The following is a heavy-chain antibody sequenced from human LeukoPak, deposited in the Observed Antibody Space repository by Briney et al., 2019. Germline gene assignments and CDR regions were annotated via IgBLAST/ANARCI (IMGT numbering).Heavy chain of an antibody. CDR3: ARLPTVTFFDY. CDR2: IYYSGST. Sequence: SETLSLTCTVSGYSISSGYYWGWIRQPPGKGLEWIGSIYYSGSTYYNPSLKSRVTISVDTSKNQFSLKLSSVTAADTAVYYCARLPTVTFFDYWGQGTLVTVSS. V-gene: IGHV4-38-2*02. CDR1: GYSISSGYY. D-gene: IGHD4-17*01. J-gene: IGHJ4*02.